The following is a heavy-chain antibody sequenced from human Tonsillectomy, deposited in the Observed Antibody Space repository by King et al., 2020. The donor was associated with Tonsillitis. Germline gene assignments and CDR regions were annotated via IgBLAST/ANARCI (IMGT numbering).Heavy chain of an antibody. CDR2: ISSSSSTI. CDR3: ARDATAYYSVRGRENWFDP. D-gene: IGHD3-10*01. Sequence: VQLVESGGGLVQPGGSLRLSCAASGFTFSSYSMNWVRQAPGKGLEWVSYISSSSSTIYYADSVKGRFTISRDNAKNSLYLQMNSLRAEDTAVYYCARDATAYYSVRGRENWFDPWGQGTLDTVSS. CDR1: GFTFSSYS. J-gene: IGHJ5*02. V-gene: IGHV3-48*01.